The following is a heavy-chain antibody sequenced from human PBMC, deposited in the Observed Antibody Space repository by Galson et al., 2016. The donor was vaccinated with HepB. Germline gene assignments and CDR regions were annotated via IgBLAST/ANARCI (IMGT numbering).Heavy chain of an antibody. CDR1: EFIFSDFA. V-gene: IGHV3-23*01. Sequence: SLRLSCAASEFIFSDFAFSWVRQAPGKGLAWLSSINGSGNTNYADSVKGRFLISRDNSKGTLYLEMNNLRAEDTARYYCARYSSAWSLDTWGQGTLVTVSS. CDR2: INGSGNT. CDR3: ARYSSAWSLDT. D-gene: IGHD6-19*01. J-gene: IGHJ5*02.